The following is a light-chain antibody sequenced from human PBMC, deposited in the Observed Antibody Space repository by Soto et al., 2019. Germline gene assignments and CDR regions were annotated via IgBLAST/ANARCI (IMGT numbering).Light chain of an antibody. J-gene: IGKJ2*01. CDR1: QSISSY. V-gene: IGKV1-39*01. CDR3: QQSYATPRT. CDR2: AAS. Sequence: DIQMTQSPSSLSASVGDRVTITCRASQSISSYLSWYQQKPGKAPKLLIYAASSLQSGVPSRFGGSGSGTDFTLTISRLQPEDFATYYCQQSYATPRTFGQGTKLELK.